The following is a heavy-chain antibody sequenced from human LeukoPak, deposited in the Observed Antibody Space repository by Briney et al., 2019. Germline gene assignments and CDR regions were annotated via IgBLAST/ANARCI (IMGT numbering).Heavy chain of an antibody. CDR2: IKQDGSEK. D-gene: IGHD1-1*01. J-gene: IGHJ3*02. CDR3: ARDWKGYTYNADAFDI. CDR1: GFTFSNYW. Sequence: GGSLRLSCAASGFTFSNYWMSWVRQAPGKGLEWVANIKQDGSEKNYVDSVKGRFTISRDNAKNSLYLQMNSLRAEDTAVYYCARDWKGYTYNADAFDIWGQGTIVTVSS. V-gene: IGHV3-7*01.